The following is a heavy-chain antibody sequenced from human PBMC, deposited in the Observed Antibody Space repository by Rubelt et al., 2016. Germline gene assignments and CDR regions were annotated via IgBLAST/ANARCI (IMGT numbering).Heavy chain of an antibody. CDR2: ISSNGGST. CDR3: ARDRPVPGYTYGYFDY. V-gene: IGHV3-64*01. Sequence: QGSGEGLEYVSAISSNGGSTYYANSVKGRFTISRDNSKNTMYLQMGSLRSEDTAVYYCARDRPVPGYTYGYFDYWGQGTLVTVST. D-gene: IGHD5-18*01. J-gene: IGHJ4*02.